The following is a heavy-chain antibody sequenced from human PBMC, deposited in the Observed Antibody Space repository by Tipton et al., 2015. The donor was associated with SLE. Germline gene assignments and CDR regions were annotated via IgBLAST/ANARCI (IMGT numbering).Heavy chain of an antibody. CDR3: ARFHLKSYYEFDS. CDR1: GGSISSHY. J-gene: IGHJ5*01. D-gene: IGHD1-26*01. V-gene: IGHV4-34*01. CDR2: INHSGST. Sequence: TLSLTCTVSGGSISSHYWSWIRQPPGKGLEWIGEINHSGSTNYNPSLKSRVTISVDTSKNQFSLKLSSVTAADTAVYYCARFHLKSYYEFDSWGQGTLVTVSS.